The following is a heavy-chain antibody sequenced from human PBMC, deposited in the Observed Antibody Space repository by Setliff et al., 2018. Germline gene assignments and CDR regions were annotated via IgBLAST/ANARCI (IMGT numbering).Heavy chain of an antibody. D-gene: IGHD3-3*01. J-gene: IGHJ6*03. Sequence: GGSLRLSCAASGFTLSDHYMDWVRQAQGKGLEWVGRIRKKTKTYSADYAASVKGTFTMSRDDLKNSVDLQMNSLKTEDTAVYYCVREASLDFWSGYPYYYMHVW. CDR3: VREASLDFWSGYPYYYMHV. CDR1: GFTLSDHY. CDR2: IRKKTKTYSA. V-gene: IGHV3-72*01.